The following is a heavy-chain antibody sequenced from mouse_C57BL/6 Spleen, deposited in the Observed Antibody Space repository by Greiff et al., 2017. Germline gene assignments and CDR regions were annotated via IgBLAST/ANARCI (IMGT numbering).Heavy chain of an antibody. Sequence: EVQRVESGGDLVKPGGSLKLSCAASGFTFSSYGMSWVRQTPDKRLEWVATISSGGSYTYYPDSVKGRFTISRDNAKNTLYLQMSSLKSEDTAMYYCARHTHYYGSSYDAMDYWGQGTSVTVSS. D-gene: IGHD1-1*01. CDR3: ARHTHYYGSSYDAMDY. CDR1: GFTFSSYG. V-gene: IGHV5-6*01. CDR2: ISSGGSYT. J-gene: IGHJ4*01.